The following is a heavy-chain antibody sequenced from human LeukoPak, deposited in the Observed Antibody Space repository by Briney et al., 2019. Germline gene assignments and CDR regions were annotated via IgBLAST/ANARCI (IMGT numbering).Heavy chain of an antibody. D-gene: IGHD3-16*01. Sequence: GGSLRLSCATSGFSFNNDWMDWVRQAPGKGLEWVANINQDGSEKNCLDSVKGRFTISRDNAQNSLYLQMNGLRVEDTAVYYCTRRLDEWGQGTLVTVSS. CDR2: INQDGSEK. V-gene: IGHV3-7*01. J-gene: IGHJ4*02. CDR1: GFSFNNDW. CDR3: TRRLDE.